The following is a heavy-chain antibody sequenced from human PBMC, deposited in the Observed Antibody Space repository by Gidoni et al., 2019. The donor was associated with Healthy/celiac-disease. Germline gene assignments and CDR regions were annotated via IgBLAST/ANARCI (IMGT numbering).Heavy chain of an antibody. J-gene: IGHJ4*02. D-gene: IGHD3-16*02. CDR2: ISGDGCST. Sequence: EVQLVESGGGVVQPGGSLRLSCAASGSTLVDYAMHWVRQAPGKGLEWVALISGDGCSTYYADSVKGRFAISRDNSKNSLYLQMNSLRTEDTALYYCASFYDYIWGSYRPPIDYWGQGTLVTVSS. CDR3: ASFYDYIWGSYRPPIDY. CDR1: GSTLVDYA. V-gene: IGHV3-43*02.